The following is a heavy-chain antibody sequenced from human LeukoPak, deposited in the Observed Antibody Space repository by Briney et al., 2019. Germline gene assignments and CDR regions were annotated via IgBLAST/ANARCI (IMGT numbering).Heavy chain of an antibody. D-gene: IGHD3/OR15-3a*01. CDR1: GFTFSTYV. J-gene: IGHJ4*02. CDR3: AKSAGGFREVLGLLFGPFDY. V-gene: IGHV3-23*01. Sequence: GGSLRLSCAASGFTFSTYVMIWVRQAPGKGLEWVSVISGSGGSTTYADSVKGRFTISRDNSNNTLYLQMNSLRAEDTAVYYCAKSAGGFREVLGLLFGPFDYWGQGILVTVSS. CDR2: ISGSGGST.